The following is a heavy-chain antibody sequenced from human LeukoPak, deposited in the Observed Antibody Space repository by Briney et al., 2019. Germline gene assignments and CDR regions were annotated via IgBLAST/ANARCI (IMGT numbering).Heavy chain of an antibody. CDR3: ARVRGGVVAALLDY. V-gene: IGHV4-39*07. CDR2: IYYSGST. CDR1: GGSISSSSYY. Sequence: KPSETLSLTCTVSGGSISSSSYYWGWIRQPPGKGLEWIGSIYYSGSTYYSPSLKSRVTISVDTSKNQFSLKLSSVTAADTAVYYCARVRGGVVAALLDYWGQGTLVTVSS. D-gene: IGHD2-15*01. J-gene: IGHJ4*02.